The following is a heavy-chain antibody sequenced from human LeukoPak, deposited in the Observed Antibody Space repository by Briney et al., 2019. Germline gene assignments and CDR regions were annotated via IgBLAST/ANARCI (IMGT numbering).Heavy chain of an antibody. J-gene: IGHJ5*02. CDR3: AKGTVGELWGGWFDP. CDR2: ISGSGGST. CDR1: GFTSSSYA. Sequence: PGGSLRLSCAASGFTSSSYAMGWVRQAPGKGLEWVSAISGSGGSTYYADSVKGRFTISRDNSKNTLYMQMNSLRAEDTAVYYCAKGTVGELWGGWFDPWGQGTLVTVSS. D-gene: IGHD1-7*01. V-gene: IGHV3-23*01.